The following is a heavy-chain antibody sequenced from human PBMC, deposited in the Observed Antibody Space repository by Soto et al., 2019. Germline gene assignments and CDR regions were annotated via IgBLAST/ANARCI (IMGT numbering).Heavy chain of an antibody. Sequence: SVKVSCKASGGTFSSYAISWVRQAPGQGLEWMGGIIPIFGTANYAQKFQGRVTITADKSTSTAYMELSSLRSEDPAVYYCARDLNVYGARGMDVWGQGTTVTVSS. D-gene: IGHD3-10*01. CDR1: GGTFSSYA. CDR2: IIPIFGTA. J-gene: IGHJ6*02. CDR3: ARDLNVYGARGMDV. V-gene: IGHV1-69*06.